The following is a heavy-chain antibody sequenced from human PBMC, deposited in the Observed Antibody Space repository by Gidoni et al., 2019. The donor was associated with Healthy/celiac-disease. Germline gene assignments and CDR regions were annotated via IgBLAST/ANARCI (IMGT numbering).Heavy chain of an antibody. J-gene: IGHJ4*02. V-gene: IGHV3-23*01. CDR1: GFTFSSYA. CDR3: AKDRREQQLVLDY. Sequence: EVQLLESGGGLVQPGGSLRLSCAASGFTFSSYAMSWVRQAPGKGLEWVSVISGSGGSTYYADSVKGRFTISRDNSKNTLYLQMNSLRAEDTAVYYCAKDRREQQLVLDYWGQGTLVTVSS. D-gene: IGHD6-13*01. CDR2: ISGSGGST.